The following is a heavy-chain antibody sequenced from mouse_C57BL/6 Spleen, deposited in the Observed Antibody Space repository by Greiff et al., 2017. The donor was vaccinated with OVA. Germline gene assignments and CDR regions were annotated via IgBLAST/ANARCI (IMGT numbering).Heavy chain of an antibody. V-gene: IGHV5-17*01. J-gene: IGHJ3*01. D-gene: IGHD1-1*01. CDR3: ARGFITTVVAPFAY. CDR1: GFTFSDYG. Sequence: EVQVVESGGGLVKPGGSLKLSCAASGFTFSDYGMHWVRQAPEKGLEWVAYISSGSSTIYYADTVKGRFTISRDNAKNTLFLQMTSLRSEDTAMYYCARGFITTVVAPFAYWGQGTLVTVSA. CDR2: ISSGSSTI.